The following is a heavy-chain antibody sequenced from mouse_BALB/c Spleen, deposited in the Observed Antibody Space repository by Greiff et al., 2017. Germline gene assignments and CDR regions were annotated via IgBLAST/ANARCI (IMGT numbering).Heavy chain of an antibody. D-gene: IGHD3-1*01. J-gene: IGHJ4*01. CDR2: ISYSGST. V-gene: IGHV3-2*02. CDR1: VYSITSDYA. CDR3: ASDRGGD. Sequence: EVKLVESGPGLVKPSQSLSLTCTVTVYSITSDYAWNWIRQFPGNKLEWMGYISYSGSTSYNPSLKSRISITRDTSKNQFFLQLNSVTTEDTATYYCASDRGGDWGQGTSVTVSS.